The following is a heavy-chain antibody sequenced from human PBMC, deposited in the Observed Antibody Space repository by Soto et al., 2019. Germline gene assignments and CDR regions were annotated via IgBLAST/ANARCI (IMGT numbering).Heavy chain of an antibody. J-gene: IGHJ4*02. CDR1: GFTFSSYG. CDR2: IWYDGSNK. D-gene: IGHD6-6*01. V-gene: IGHV3-33*06. CDR3: AKESSSSQTPEFDY. Sequence: GGSLRLSCAAYGFTFSSYGMHWVRQAPGKGLEWVAVIWYDGSNKYYADSVKGRFTISRDNSKNTLYLQMNSLRAEDTAVYYCAKESSSSQTPEFDYWGQGTLVTVSS.